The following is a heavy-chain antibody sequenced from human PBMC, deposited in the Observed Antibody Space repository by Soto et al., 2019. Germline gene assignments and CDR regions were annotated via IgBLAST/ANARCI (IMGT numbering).Heavy chain of an antibody. CDR1: GFSLGSYW. D-gene: IGHD2-8*01. CDR2: IKKDGSRT. V-gene: IGHV3-7*05. J-gene: IGHJ3*02. CDR3: ARDVSPGTSTLYLDAFDI. Sequence: EAQLVESGGGLVQPGGSLRLSCEASGFSLGSYWMTWVRQAPGKGLEWVANIKKDGSRTSYLDSVRGRFTISRDNVGNSLYLQMDSLRAEDTGLYFCARDVSPGTSTLYLDAFDICGQGTMVTVSS.